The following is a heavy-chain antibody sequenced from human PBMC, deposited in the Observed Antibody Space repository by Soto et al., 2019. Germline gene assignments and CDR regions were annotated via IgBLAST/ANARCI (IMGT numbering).Heavy chain of an antibody. CDR1: GFTFSSYA. CDR2: ISGSGGST. V-gene: IGHV3-23*01. J-gene: IGHJ6*03. Sequence: PGGSLRLSCAASGFTFSSYAMSWVRQAPGKGLEWVSAISGSGGSTYYADSVKGRFTISRDNSKNTLYLQMNSLRAEDTAVYYCAREYYGGYYYYYMDVWGKGTTVTVSS. CDR3: AREYYGGYYYYYMDV. D-gene: IGHD4-17*01.